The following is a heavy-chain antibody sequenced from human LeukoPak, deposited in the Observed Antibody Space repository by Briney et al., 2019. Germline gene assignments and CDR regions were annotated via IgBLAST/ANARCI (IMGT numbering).Heavy chain of an antibody. Sequence: GGSLRPSCAASGFTFSSYAMSWVRQAPGKGLEWVSAISGSGGSTYYADSVKGRFTISRDNSKNTLYLQMNSLRAEDTAVYYCAKDRDDYGGKGSDFDYWGQGTLVTVSS. CDR2: ISGSGGST. J-gene: IGHJ4*02. CDR1: GFTFSSYA. V-gene: IGHV3-23*01. CDR3: AKDRDDYGGKGSDFDY. D-gene: IGHD4-23*01.